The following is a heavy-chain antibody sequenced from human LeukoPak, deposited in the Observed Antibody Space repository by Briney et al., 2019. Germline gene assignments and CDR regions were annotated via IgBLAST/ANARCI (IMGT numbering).Heavy chain of an antibody. J-gene: IGHJ3*02. V-gene: IGHV1-2*02. CDR2: INPNSGGT. D-gene: IGHD6-13*01. Sequence: GASVKVSCKASGYTFTGYYMHWVRQAPGQGLEWMGWINPNSGGTNYAQKFQGRVTMTRDTSISTAYMELSRLRSDDTAVYYCASLRARSSWRPAAFDIWGQGTMVTVSS. CDR3: ASLRARSSWRPAAFDI. CDR1: GYTFTGYY.